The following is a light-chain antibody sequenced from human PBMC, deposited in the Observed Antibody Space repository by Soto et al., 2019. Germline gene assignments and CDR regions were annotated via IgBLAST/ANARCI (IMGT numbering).Light chain of an antibody. Sequence: EMVWTQFPGTLTLSPGERATLSCTASQSLTNNSLAWYQQKPGQAPRLLFYDASNRATGIPYRFTGSVAWTDFSLTLSELEAEYFAVYYCQRYGGSPLMYTFGQGPKLEIK. V-gene: IGKV3-20*01. CDR1: QSLTNNS. CDR3: QRYGGSPLMYT. CDR2: DAS. J-gene: IGKJ2*01.